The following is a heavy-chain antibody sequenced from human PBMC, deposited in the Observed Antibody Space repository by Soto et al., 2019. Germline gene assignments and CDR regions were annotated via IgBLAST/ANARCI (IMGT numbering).Heavy chain of an antibody. J-gene: IGHJ4*02. CDR2: IWDDGSNK. Sequence: QVQLVESGGGVVQSGRSLRLSCAASGFTFSSYGMHWVRQAPGKGLEWVAVIWDDGSNKYYADSVKGRFTISRDNSKNTLHLQRNSLRAEDTAVYYCARDPTSQGRIQLWYDYWGQGTLVTVSS. CDR1: GFTFSSYG. V-gene: IGHV3-33*01. D-gene: IGHD5-18*01. CDR3: ARDPTSQGRIQLWYDY.